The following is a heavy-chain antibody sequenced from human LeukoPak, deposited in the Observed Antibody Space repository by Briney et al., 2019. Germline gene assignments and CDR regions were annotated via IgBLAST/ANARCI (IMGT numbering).Heavy chain of an antibody. CDR1: GFTFSNYW. CDR2: INSDGSST. Sequence: GGPLRLSWAASGFTFSNYWMHWVRQAPGKGLVWVSRINSDGSSTSYAVSVKGRFTISRDNAKNTLYLQMNSLRAEDTAVYFCARSGGGFFDYWGQGTLVTVSS. CDR3: ARSGGGFFDY. V-gene: IGHV3-74*01. D-gene: IGHD3-16*01. J-gene: IGHJ4*02.